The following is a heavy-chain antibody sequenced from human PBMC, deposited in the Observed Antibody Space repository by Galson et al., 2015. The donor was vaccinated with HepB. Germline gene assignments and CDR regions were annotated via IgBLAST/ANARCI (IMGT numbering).Heavy chain of an antibody. CDR1: GYSFTSYW. Sequence: QSGAEVKKPGESLRISCKGSGYSFTSYWISWVRQMPGKGLEWMGRIDPSDSYTNYSPSFQGHVTISADKSISTAYLQWSSLKASDTAMYYCAVNCGGDCYSPQGTDYWGQGTLVTVSS. V-gene: IGHV5-10-1*01. CDR3: AVNCGGDCYSPQGTDY. D-gene: IGHD2-21*02. J-gene: IGHJ4*02. CDR2: IDPSDSYT.